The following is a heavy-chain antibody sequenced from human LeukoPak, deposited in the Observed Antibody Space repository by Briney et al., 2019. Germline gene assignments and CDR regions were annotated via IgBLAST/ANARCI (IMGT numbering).Heavy chain of an antibody. V-gene: IGHV4-59*08. CDR3: ASLGGTYDY. CDR2: IYYSGST. Sequence: KPSETLSLTCTVSDGSITNYYWSWIRQPPGKGLEWIGYIYYSGSTNYNPSLKGRVTISIDTSKNQVSLKLSSVTAADTAVYYCASLGGTYDYWGQGTLVTVSS. J-gene: IGHJ4*02. D-gene: IGHD1-26*01. CDR1: DGSITNYY.